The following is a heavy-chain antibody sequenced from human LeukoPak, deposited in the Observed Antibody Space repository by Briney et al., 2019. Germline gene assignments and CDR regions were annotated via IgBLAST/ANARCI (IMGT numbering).Heavy chain of an antibody. CDR3: ARAFSGRRMNGMDV. J-gene: IGHJ6*02. V-gene: IGHV3-30*03. CDR2: ISYDGSNK. Sequence: GRSLRLSCAASGFTFSSYGMHWVRQAPGQGLEWVAVISYDGSNKYYADSVKGRFTISRDNSKNTLYLQMNSLRAEDTAVYYCARAFSGRRMNGMDVWGQGATVTVSS. CDR1: GFTFSSYG. D-gene: IGHD6-25*01.